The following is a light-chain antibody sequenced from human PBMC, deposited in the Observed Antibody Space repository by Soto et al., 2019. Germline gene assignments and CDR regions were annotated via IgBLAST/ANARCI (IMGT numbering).Light chain of an antibody. V-gene: IGLV7-43*01. CDR3: LLYYGRAQGV. Sequence: QAVVTQEPSLTVSPGGTVTLTCASSTGAVTSGYYPNWFQQKPGQAPRALIYSTSNKQSWTPARFSGSLLGGKAALTLSGVQPEDEAEYYCLLYYGRAQGVFGGGTKLTVL. CDR1: TGAVTSGYY. J-gene: IGLJ3*02. CDR2: STS.